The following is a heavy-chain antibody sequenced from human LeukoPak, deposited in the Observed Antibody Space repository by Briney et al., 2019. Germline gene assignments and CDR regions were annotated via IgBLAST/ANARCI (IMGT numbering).Heavy chain of an antibody. V-gene: IGHV3-7*01. D-gene: IGHD3-22*01. Sequence: PGGSLRLSRAPSLFTFRNYLMSWGRQAPGTGLEWVANIRLDGTAKYSVDSVKGRFTISRENAKKSMFLQVNSLGDEDTAVYYCARDGDDSSWGQVTMVT. CDR1: LFTFRNYL. J-gene: IGHJ4*02. CDR3: ARDGDDSS. CDR2: IRLDGTAK.